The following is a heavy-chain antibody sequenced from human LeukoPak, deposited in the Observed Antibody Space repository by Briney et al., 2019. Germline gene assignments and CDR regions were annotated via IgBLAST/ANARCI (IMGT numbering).Heavy chain of an antibody. J-gene: IGHJ4*02. D-gene: IGHD2-21*02. CDR3: AKSHHVTAIDY. CDR1: GFTFSNAW. CDR2: ISGSGDGT. V-gene: IGHV3-23*01. Sequence: GGSLRLSCAASGFTFSNAWMSWVRQAPGKGLEWVSGISGSGDGTYYADSVKGRFTISRDNSKNTLYLQMNSLRADDTAVYYCAKSHHVTAIDYWGQGTLVTVSS.